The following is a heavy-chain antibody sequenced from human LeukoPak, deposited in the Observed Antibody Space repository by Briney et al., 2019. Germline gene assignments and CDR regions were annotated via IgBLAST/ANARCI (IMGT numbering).Heavy chain of an antibody. J-gene: IGHJ4*02. CDR1: GFTSSTYT. D-gene: IGHD2/OR15-2a*01. V-gene: IGHV3-7*01. Sequence: GGSLRLSCEVSGFTSSTYTMNWVRQAPGKGLEWVANIKQDGSEKNYVDSVKGRFTISRDNAKNSLYLQMNSLRAEDTAIYYCATGYYFLVYWGQGTLVTVSS. CDR3: ATGYYFLVY. CDR2: IKQDGSEK.